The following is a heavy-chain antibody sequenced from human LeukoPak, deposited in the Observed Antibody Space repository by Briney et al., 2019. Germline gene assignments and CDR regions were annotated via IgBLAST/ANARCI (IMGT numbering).Heavy chain of an antibody. D-gene: IGHD6-19*01. CDR1: GGTFSSYA. J-gene: IGHJ6*03. Sequence: GASVKVSCKASGGTFSSYAISWVRQAPGQGLEWMGWINPNSGGTNYAQKFQGRVTMTRDTSISTAYMELSRLRSDDTAVYYCARESRIAVAGTNGNYYYMDVWGKGTTVTVSS. CDR2: INPNSGGT. CDR3: ARESRIAVAGTNGNYYYMDV. V-gene: IGHV1-2*02.